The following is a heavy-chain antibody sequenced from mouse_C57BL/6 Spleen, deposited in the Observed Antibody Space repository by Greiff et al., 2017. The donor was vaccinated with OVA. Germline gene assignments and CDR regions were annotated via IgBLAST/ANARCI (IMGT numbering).Heavy chain of an antibody. Sequence: VKLMESGPGLVAPSQSLSITCTVSGFSLTSYGVHWVRQPPGKGLEWLVVIWSDGSTTYNSALKSRLSISKDNSKSQVFLKMNSLQTDDTAMYYCARGSYYYGSSYVQYFDVWGTGTTVTVSS. CDR3: ARGSYYYGSSYVQYFDV. J-gene: IGHJ1*03. CDR1: GFSLTSYG. D-gene: IGHD1-1*01. V-gene: IGHV2-6*03. CDR2: IWSDGST.